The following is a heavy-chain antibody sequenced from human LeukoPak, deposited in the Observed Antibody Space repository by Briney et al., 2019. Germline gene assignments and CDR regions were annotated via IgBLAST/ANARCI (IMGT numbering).Heavy chain of an antibody. CDR1: GVTLTTSG. D-gene: IGHD3-22*01. CDR2: IRHDGSNK. Sequence: GGSLRLSCAASGVTLTTSGIHWVRQAPGKELEWVAFIRHDGSNKYYADSVKGRTTISRDNSKNTLYLQMNSLRAEDTAVYYCAKAGTYYFDSTEDYWGQGTLVTVSS. V-gene: IGHV3-30*02. J-gene: IGHJ4*02. CDR3: AKAGTYYFDSTEDY.